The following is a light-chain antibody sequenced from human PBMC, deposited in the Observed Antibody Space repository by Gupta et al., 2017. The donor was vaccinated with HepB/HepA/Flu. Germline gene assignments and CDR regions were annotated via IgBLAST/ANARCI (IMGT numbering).Light chain of an antibody. J-gene: IGKJ1*01. V-gene: IGKV3-20*01. Sequence: EVVLTQSPGTLSLSPGERATLSCRASQSVSSSHLAWYQQKPGQAPRLLIYSASNRATGIPDRFSGSGSGTDFTLTISRLEPEDFALYYCQQYGSSPLTFGQGTKVEIK. CDR1: QSVSSSH. CDR3: QQYGSSPLT. CDR2: SAS.